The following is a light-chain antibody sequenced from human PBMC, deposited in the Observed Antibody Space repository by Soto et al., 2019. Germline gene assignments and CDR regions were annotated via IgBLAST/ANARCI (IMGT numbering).Light chain of an antibody. CDR1: SCNIGAGYD. CDR2: GNS. J-gene: IGLJ3*02. CDR3: QSYDSSLSAL. Sequence: QSVLTQPPSMSGAPGQRVTISCTGSSCNIGAGYDVHWYQQLPGTAPKLLIYGNSNRPSGVPDRFSGSKSGTSASLAITGLQAEDEADYYCQSYDSSLSALFGGGTKLIVL. V-gene: IGLV1-40*01.